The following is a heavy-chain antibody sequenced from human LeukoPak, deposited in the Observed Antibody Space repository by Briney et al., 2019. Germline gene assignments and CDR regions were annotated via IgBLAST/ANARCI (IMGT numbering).Heavy chain of an antibody. CDR3: ARGGVMFDP. V-gene: IGHV4-61*08. D-gene: IGHD1-26*01. CDR2: IFHNGGT. CDR1: GGSISSGDFY. J-gene: IGHJ5*02. Sequence: SETLSLTCTVSGGSISSGDFYWSWIRQPPGKGLEWIGHIFHNGGTNYNPSLRSRVTITIDTSKSEFSLTLNSLTAADTAVYYCARGGVMFDPWGQGTLVTVSS.